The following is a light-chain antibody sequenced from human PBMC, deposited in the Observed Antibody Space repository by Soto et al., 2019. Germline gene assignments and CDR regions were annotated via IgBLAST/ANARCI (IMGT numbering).Light chain of an antibody. V-gene: IGLV1-51*01. CDR2: DND. CDR3: AAWDTSLSAVL. CDR1: SSNIGNNY. J-gene: IGLJ2*01. Sequence: QSALTQPPSVSAAPGQTVTISCSGSSSNIGNNYVSWYQQLPGTAPKLLIYDNDKRPSGIPDRFSCSKSGTSATLGITGLQTGDEADYYCAAWDTSLSAVLFGGGTKLTVL.